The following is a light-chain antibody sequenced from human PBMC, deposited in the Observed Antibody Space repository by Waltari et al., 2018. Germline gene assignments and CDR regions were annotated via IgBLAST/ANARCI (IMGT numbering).Light chain of an antibody. Sequence: FRMPRSPLSLSASVESRVNTPCRPSQTLSSYLDWYQQRPGQAPNLLIYATSNLQSGVPPRFSGSGFETDFTLTISSLRPEDFAAYYCQQTYNTPWTFGQGTKVEIK. CDR1: QTLSSY. J-gene: IGKJ1*01. CDR3: QQTYNTPWT. CDR2: ATS. V-gene: IGKV1-39*01.